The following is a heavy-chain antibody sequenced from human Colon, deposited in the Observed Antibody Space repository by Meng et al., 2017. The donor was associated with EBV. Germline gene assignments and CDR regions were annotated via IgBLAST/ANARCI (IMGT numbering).Heavy chain of an antibody. CDR3: ARDRENDDNDPSWFDP. Sequence: QVQLVQSGAEVKKPGASVKVSCKASGYTFINFGISWVRQAPGQGLEWMGWISTHTGDTKYAQSLQGRVIMTTDTSTTTAYMELRSLRSDDTAVYYCARDRENDDNDPSWFDPWGQGTLVTVS. D-gene: IGHD1-1*01. CDR2: ISTHTGDT. J-gene: IGHJ5*02. V-gene: IGHV1-18*01. CDR1: GYTFINFG.